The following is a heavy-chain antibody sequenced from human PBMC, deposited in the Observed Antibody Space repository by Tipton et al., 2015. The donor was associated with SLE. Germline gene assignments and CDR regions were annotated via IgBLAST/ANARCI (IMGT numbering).Heavy chain of an antibody. CDR2: ISYDGSNK. Sequence: QLVQSGGGVVQPGRSLRLSCAASGFTFSSYGMHWVRQAPGKGLEWVAVISYDGSNKYYADSVKGRFTISRDNSKNTLYLQMNSLRAEDTAVYYCAKDARPFSGCSGGSCYSEYFDYWGQGTLVTVSS. CDR3: AKDARPFSGCSGGSCYSEYFDY. V-gene: IGHV3-30*18. CDR1: GFTFSSYG. D-gene: IGHD2-15*01. J-gene: IGHJ4*02.